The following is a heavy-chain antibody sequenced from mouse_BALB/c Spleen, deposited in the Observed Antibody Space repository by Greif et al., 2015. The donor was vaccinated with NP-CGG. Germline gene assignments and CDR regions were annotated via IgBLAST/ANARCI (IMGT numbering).Heavy chain of an antibody. CDR1: GYTFTTYW. Sequence: LKESGSELVRPGASVKLSCKASGYTFTTYWMRWVKQRPGQGLEWIGTIYPDSGSAYYDEKFKSKATLTVDTSSSTAYMQLSSLTSEDSAVYYCTRAYYRYALDSWGQGTSVTVSS. V-gene: IGHV1S22*01. CDR2: IYPDSGSA. D-gene: IGHD2-14*01. CDR3: TRAYYRYALDS. J-gene: IGHJ4*01.